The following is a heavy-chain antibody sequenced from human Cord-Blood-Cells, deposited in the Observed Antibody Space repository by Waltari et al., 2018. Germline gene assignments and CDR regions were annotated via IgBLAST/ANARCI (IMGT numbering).Heavy chain of an antibody. J-gene: IGHJ4*02. Sequence: QVQLQESGPGLVKPSETLSLTCAVSGYSISSGYYWGWIRQPPGKGLGWIGSIDHSGSTYYNPPLKIRVTVSVDTSKNQFSLKLSSVTAADTAVYDWARAVGYYDILTGYYYFDYWGQGTLVTVSS. CDR2: IDHSGST. CDR1: GYSISSGYY. D-gene: IGHD3-9*01. V-gene: IGHV4-38-2*01. CDR3: ARAVGYYDILTGYYYFDY.